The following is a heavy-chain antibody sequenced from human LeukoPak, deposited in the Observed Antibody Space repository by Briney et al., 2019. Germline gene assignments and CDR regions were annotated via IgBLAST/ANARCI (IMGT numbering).Heavy chain of an antibody. CDR2: IDPNVDDR. CDR3: ARDAAVVGQGSEY. Sequence: GASVKVSCKASGYTFSGYWIHWMRQAPGQGLEWMGRIDPNVDDRKYAQKFQGRVTMTRDTSTNTAYMELSSLRSDDTAIYYCARDAAVVGQGSEYWGQGTLVTVSS. V-gene: IGHV1-2*06. D-gene: IGHD6-19*01. J-gene: IGHJ4*02. CDR1: GYTFSGYW.